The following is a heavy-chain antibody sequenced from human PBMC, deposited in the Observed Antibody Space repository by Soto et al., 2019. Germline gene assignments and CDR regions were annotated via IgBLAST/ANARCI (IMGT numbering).Heavy chain of an antibody. V-gene: IGHV4-31*03. CDR3: ARDYGMVWGGSGRYYYGMDV. D-gene: IGHD3-10*01. J-gene: IGHJ6*02. CDR1: GGSISSGGYY. Sequence: QVQLQESGPGLVKPSQTLSLTCTVSGGSISSGGYYWSWIRQHPGKGLEWIGYIYYSGSTYYNPSLKSRVTISVDTYKNQFSLKLSSVTAADTAVYYCARDYGMVWGGSGRYYYGMDVWGQGTTVTVSS. CDR2: IYYSGST.